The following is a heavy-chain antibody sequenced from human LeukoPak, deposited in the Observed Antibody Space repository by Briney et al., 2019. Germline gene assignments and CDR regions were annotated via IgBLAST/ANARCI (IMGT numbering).Heavy chain of an antibody. CDR2: IYYSGST. J-gene: IGHJ4*02. CDR1: GGSIRSGSYY. CDR3: ARHYVVVPAGFDY. V-gene: IGHV4-39*01. Sequence: SETLSLICTVSGGSIRSGSYYWGWIRQPPGKGLEWIGSIYYSGSTYYNPSLKSRVTISVDTSKNQFSLKLTSVTAADTAVYYCARHYVVVPAGFDYWGQGTLVTVSS. D-gene: IGHD2-21*02.